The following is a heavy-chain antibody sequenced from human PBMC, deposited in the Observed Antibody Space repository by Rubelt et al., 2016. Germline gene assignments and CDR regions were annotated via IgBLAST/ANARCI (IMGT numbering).Heavy chain of an antibody. D-gene: IGHD2-2*01. V-gene: IGHV1-2*02. Sequence: QKFQGRVTMTRDTSISTAYMELSRLRSDDTAVYYCALLVVPAAAAFDYWGQGTLVTVSS. CDR3: ALLVVPAAAAFDY. J-gene: IGHJ4*02.